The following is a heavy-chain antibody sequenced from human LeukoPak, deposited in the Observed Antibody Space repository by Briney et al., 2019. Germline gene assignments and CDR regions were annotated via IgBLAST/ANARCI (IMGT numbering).Heavy chain of an antibody. D-gene: IGHD3-10*01. CDR2: ISGNGYNT. J-gene: IGHJ4*02. Sequence: PGRSLRLSCAASGFTFSSYAMSWVRQAPGKGLEWVSAISGNGYNTYYADSVKGRFTISSETSGNTLYLQMHSLRTEDTAVYYCAKGVRLWFAFYFDYWGQGTLVTVSS. CDR3: AKGVRLWFAFYFDY. CDR1: GFTFSSYA. V-gene: IGHV3-23*01.